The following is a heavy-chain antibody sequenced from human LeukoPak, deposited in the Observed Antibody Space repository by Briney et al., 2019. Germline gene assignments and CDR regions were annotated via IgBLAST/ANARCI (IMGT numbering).Heavy chain of an antibody. CDR1: GYTFTSYG. Sequence: ASVKVSCKASGYTFTSYGMSWVRQAPGQGLEWMGWISAYNGNTNYAQKLQGRVTMTTDTSTSTAYMELRSLRSDDTAVYYCAREPWYYDILTGSTGVWYFDYWGQGTLVTVSS. V-gene: IGHV1-18*01. D-gene: IGHD3-9*01. CDR2: ISAYNGNT. CDR3: AREPWYYDILTGSTGVWYFDY. J-gene: IGHJ4*02.